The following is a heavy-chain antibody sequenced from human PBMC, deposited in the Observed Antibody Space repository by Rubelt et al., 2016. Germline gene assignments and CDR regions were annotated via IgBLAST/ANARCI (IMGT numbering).Heavy chain of an antibody. Sequence: EVQLVESGGGLVQPGGSLRLSCAASGFTFSSYSMNWVRQAPGKGLEWVSYISSSSSTIYYADSVKGRFTISRDNAKNSLYLQMNSLRAEDTAVYYCARDLRQLVLDLFDYWGQGTLVTVSS. CDR1: GFTFSSYS. CDR2: ISSSSSTI. V-gene: IGHV3-48*01. CDR3: ARDLRQLVLDLFDY. J-gene: IGHJ4*02. D-gene: IGHD6-13*01.